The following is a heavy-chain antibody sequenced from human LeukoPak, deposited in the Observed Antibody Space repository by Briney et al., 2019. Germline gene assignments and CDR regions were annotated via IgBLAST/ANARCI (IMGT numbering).Heavy chain of an antibody. Sequence: ASVNVSCKASGYTFTGYYMHWVRQAPGQGLEWMGWINPNSGGTNYAQKFQGWVTMTRDTSISTAYMELSRLRSDDTAVYYCARAPPVDTAMGDYWGQGTLVTVSS. V-gene: IGHV1-2*04. CDR1: GYTFTGYY. CDR2: INPNSGGT. D-gene: IGHD5-18*01. CDR3: ARAPPVDTAMGDY. J-gene: IGHJ4*02.